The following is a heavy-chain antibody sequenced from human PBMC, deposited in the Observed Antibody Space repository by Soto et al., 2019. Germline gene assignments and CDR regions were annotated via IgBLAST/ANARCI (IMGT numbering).Heavy chain of an antibody. D-gene: IGHD4-4*01. V-gene: IGHV3-30-3*01. Sequence: QVQLVESGGGVVQPGRSLRLSCAASGFTFSSYALHWVRQAPGKGLEWVAVISYDGSNKYYADSVKGRFTISRDNSKNTLYLQMNSLRAEDTAVYYCARAPTTVTTGYYFDYWGQGTLVTVSS. CDR3: ARAPTTVTTGYYFDY. J-gene: IGHJ4*02. CDR2: ISYDGSNK. CDR1: GFTFSSYA.